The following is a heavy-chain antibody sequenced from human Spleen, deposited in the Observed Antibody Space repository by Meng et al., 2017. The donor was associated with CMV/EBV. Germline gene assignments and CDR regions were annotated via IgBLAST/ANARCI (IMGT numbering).Heavy chain of an antibody. D-gene: IGHD2-8*02. CDR3: AREPRSTGSYYFDY. J-gene: IGHJ4*02. CDR1: GFTFDYYS. V-gene: IGHV3-20*03. Sequence: ASGFTFDYYSMSWVRQVPGKGLEWISGLNWNGGSTFYADPLRGRFTISRDNAKNTLYLQMNNLRAEDTALYYCAREPRSTGSYYFDYWGQGTLVTVSS. CDR2: LNWNGGST.